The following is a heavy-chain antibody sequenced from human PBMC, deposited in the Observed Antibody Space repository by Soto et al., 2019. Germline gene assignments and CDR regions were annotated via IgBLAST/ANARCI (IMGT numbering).Heavy chain of an antibody. CDR3: AKVEENDFWSGYYHWGEAIRMSWFDP. Sequence: GGSLRLSCAASGFTFSSYAMSWVRQAPGKGLEWVSAISGSGGSTYYADSVKGRFTISRDNSKNTLYLQMNSLRAEDTAVYYCAKVEENDFWSGYYHWGEAIRMSWFDPWGQGTLVTVSS. CDR2: ISGSGGST. D-gene: IGHD3-3*01. J-gene: IGHJ5*02. V-gene: IGHV3-23*01. CDR1: GFTFSSYA.